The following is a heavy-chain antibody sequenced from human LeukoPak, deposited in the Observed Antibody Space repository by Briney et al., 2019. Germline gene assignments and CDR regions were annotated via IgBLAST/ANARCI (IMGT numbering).Heavy chain of an antibody. CDR1: GDSVSSNSAA. Sequence: SQTLSLTCAISGDSVSSNSAAWNWLRQSPSRGLEWLGRTYYRSKWYNDYAVSVKSRITINPDTSKNQFSLQLNSVTPEDTAVYYCARESRGWFEYYYYGMDVWGQGTTVTVSS. V-gene: IGHV6-1*01. J-gene: IGHJ6*02. CDR3: ARESRGWFEYYYYGMDV. CDR2: TYYRSKWYN. D-gene: IGHD6-19*01.